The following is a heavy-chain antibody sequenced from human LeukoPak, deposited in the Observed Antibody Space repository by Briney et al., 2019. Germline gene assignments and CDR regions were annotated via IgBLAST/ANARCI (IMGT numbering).Heavy chain of an antibody. CDR2: IIPIFGTA. CDR3: ARSSIAARPFDY. D-gene: IGHD6-6*01. CDR1: GGTFSSYA. V-gene: IGHV1-69*05. Sequence: SVKVSCKASGGTFSSYAISLVRQAPGQGLEWMGGIIPIFGTANYAQKFQGRVTITTDESTSTAYMELSSLRSEDTAVYYCARSSIAARPFDYWGQGTLVTVSS. J-gene: IGHJ4*02.